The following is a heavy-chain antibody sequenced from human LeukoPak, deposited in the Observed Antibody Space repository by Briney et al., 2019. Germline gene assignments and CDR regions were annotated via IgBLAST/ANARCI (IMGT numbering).Heavy chain of an antibody. J-gene: IGHJ1*01. CDR1: GFTFNHYW. D-gene: IGHD2-8*01. CDR2: ISSDSGTI. CDR3: ARDRSYSIPD. Sequence: GGSLRLSCVVSGFTFNHYWMSWVRQAPGKGLEWLSYISSDSGTIHYAESVKGRFTASRDNAKNSLYLQMNSLRGEDTAVYYCARDRSYSIPDWGQGTLVTVSS. V-gene: IGHV3-48*04.